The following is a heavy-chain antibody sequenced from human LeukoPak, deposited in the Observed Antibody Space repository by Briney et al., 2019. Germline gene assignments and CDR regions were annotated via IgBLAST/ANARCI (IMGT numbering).Heavy chain of an antibody. J-gene: IGHJ4*02. CDR2: ISPTSTYM. CDR3: ASDSGYYYDSGSSFDY. Sequence: SGGSLRLSCAASGFTFSTYSMNWVRQAPGKGLEWVSSISPTSTYMYYTDSVKGRFTISRDNSKNTLYLQMNSLRAEDTAVYYCASDSGYYYDSGSSFDYWGQGTLVTVSS. D-gene: IGHD3-10*01. CDR1: GFTFSTYS. V-gene: IGHV3-21*01.